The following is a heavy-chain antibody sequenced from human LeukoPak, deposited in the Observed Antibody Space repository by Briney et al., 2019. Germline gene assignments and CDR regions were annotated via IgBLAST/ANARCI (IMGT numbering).Heavy chain of an antibody. CDR1: GFTFISYW. CDR3: VYGSRATTKLGAFDI. D-gene: IGHD1-1*01. V-gene: IGHV3-7*05. J-gene: IGHJ3*02. CDR2: IKQDGNEK. Sequence: PGGSLRLSCAASGFTFISYWMSWVRQAPGKWLDLVANIKQDGNEKYYVDSVKGRFTISRDNAKNSLYLQMNSLRAEDTAVYYCVYGSRATTKLGAFDIWGQGTMVTVSS.